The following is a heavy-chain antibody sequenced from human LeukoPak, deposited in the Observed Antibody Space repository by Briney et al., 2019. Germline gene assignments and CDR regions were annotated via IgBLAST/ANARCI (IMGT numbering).Heavy chain of an antibody. CDR2: ISIYSGNT. V-gene: IGHV1-18*01. J-gene: IGHJ5*02. CDR3: ARATRVAGTGFDP. CDR1: GYTFTSHG. Sequence: ASVKVSCKASGYTFTSHGLSWARQAPGQGLEWMGWISIYSGNTNYAQKLQGRVTMTTDTSTSTAYMELRSLRSDDTAVYYCARATRVAGTGFDPWGQGTLVTVSS.